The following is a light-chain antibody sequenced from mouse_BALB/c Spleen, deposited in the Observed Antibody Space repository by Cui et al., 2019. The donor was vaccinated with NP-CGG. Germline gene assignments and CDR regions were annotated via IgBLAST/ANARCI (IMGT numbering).Light chain of an antibody. J-gene: IGLJ1*01. CDR2: GTN. V-gene: IGLV1*01. CDR3: ALWFSNHWV. Sequence: QAVVTQQSALTTSPGETVTLTCRSSTRAVTTYNYANWVQEKPDHLFTGLIGGTNNRAPGVPARFSGSLIGDKAALTITGAQTEDEAIYFCALWFSNHWVFGGGTKLTVL. CDR1: TRAVTTYNY.